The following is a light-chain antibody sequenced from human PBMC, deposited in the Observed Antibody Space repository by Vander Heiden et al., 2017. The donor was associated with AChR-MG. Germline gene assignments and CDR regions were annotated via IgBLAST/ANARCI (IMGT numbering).Light chain of an antibody. J-gene: IGLJ2*01. CDR3: QAWDSSTAHVV. Sequence: SYELTQAPSVSVSPGPTATITCSGDKLGDKYACWYQQKPGQSPVLVIYHDDMRPSGIPERFSGSNSGSTATLTISGTQALDEADYYCQAWDSSTAHVVFGGGTKLTVL. V-gene: IGLV3-1*01. CDR1: KLGDKY. CDR2: HDD.